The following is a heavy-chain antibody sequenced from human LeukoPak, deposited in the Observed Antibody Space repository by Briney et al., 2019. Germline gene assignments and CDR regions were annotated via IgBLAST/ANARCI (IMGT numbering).Heavy chain of an antibody. Sequence: GGSLRLSCAASGFTLSSYAMHWVRQAPGKGLEWVAVISYDGSNKYYADSVKGRFTISRDNSKNTLYLQMNSLRAEDTAVYYCARDPDYYGSGSPTYYFDYWGQGTLVTISS. J-gene: IGHJ4*02. CDR1: GFTLSSYA. D-gene: IGHD3-10*01. CDR2: ISYDGSNK. V-gene: IGHV3-30-3*01. CDR3: ARDPDYYGSGSPTYYFDY.